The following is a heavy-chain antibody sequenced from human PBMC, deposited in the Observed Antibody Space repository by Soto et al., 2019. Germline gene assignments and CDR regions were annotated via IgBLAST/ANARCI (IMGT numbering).Heavy chain of an antibody. J-gene: IGHJ4*02. V-gene: IGHV1-69*12. D-gene: IGHD6-13*01. CDR2: IIPIFGTA. CDR1: GGTFSSYA. CDR3: AARAQYSSSWYRGFDY. Sequence: QVQLVQSGAEVKKPGSSVKVSCKASGGTFSSYAITWVRQAPGQGLEWMGGIIPIFGTANYAQKFQGRVTITADESTSTANMELSSLRSEDTAVDFCAARAQYSSSWYRGFDYWGQGTLFTVSS.